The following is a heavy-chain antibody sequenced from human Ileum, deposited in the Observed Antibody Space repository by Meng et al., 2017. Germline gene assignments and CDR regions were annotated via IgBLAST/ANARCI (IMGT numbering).Heavy chain of an antibody. CDR2: IIPIFGTA. D-gene: IGHD5-18*01. Sequence: VQLVQSGAGVKMSGYSGKVSCKASGGTFSIYAISWVRQAPGQGLEWMGGIIPIFGTANYAQKFQGRVTITADKSTSTAYMELSSLRSEDTAVYYCARVELTDTATGRGWFDPWGQGTLVTVSS. V-gene: IGHV1-69*06. CDR3: ARVELTDTATGRGWFDP. CDR1: GGTFSIYA. J-gene: IGHJ5*02.